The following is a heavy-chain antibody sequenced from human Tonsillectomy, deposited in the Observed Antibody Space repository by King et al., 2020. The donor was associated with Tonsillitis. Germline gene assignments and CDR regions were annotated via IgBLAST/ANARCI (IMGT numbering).Heavy chain of an antibody. D-gene: IGHD2-2*01. J-gene: IGHJ4*02. CDR3: ARGGIMEYQLLGILRPFDY. CDR2: IYHSGST. V-gene: IGHV4-38-2*01. CDR1: GYSISSGYY. Sequence: QLQELGPGLVKPSETLSLTCAVSGYSISSGYYWGWIRQPPGKGLEWIGSIYHSGSTYYNPSLKSRVTISVDTSKNQFSLKPSSVTAADTAVYYCARGGIMEYQLLGILRPFDYWGQGTLVTVSS.